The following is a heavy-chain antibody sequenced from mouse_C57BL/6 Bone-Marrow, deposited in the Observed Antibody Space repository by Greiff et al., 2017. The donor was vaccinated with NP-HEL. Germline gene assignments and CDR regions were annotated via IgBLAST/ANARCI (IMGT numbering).Heavy chain of an antibody. CDR3: ARNDYDYDDF. CDR2: IHPNSGST. D-gene: IGHD2-4*01. Sequence: QVQLQQPGAELVKPGASVKLSCKASGYTFTSYWMHWVKQRPGQGLEWIGMIHPNSGSTNYNEKFKSKATLTVDKSSSTAYMQLSSLTSEDSAGYYCARNDYDYDDFWGQGTTLTVSS. V-gene: IGHV1-64*01. J-gene: IGHJ2*01. CDR1: GYTFTSYW.